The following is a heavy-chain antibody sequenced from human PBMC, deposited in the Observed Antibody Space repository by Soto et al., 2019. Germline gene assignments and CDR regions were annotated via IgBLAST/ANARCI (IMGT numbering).Heavy chain of an antibody. J-gene: IGHJ5*02. CDR3: ARDVGIAAAGTLGWFDP. CDR1: GYTFTSYA. Sequence: QVQLVQSGAEVKKPGASVKVSCKASGYTFTSYAMHWVRQAPVQRLEWMGWINVGNGNTKYSQKCQGRVTITRDTSASTAYMELSSMRSEDTAVYYCARDVGIAAAGTLGWFDPLGPGNPGHRLL. V-gene: IGHV1-3*01. D-gene: IGHD6-13*01. CDR2: INVGNGNT.